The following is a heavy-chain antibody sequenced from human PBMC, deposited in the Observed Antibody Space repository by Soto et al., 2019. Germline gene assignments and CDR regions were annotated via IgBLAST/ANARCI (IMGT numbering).Heavy chain of an antibody. V-gene: IGHV1-46*01. J-gene: IGHJ5*02. Sequence: ASVKVSCKASGYTFTSYYMHWVRQAPGQGLEWMGIINPSGGSTSYAQKFQGRVTMTRDTSTSTVYMELSSLRSEDTAVYYCAREEGYCSGGSCYGFDPWGQGTLVTVSS. D-gene: IGHD2-15*01. CDR3: AREEGYCSGGSCYGFDP. CDR2: INPSGGST. CDR1: GYTFTSYY.